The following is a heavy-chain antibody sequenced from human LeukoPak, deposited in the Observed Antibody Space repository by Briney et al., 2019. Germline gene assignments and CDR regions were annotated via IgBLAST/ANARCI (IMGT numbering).Heavy chain of an antibody. V-gene: IGHV4-4*09. CDR1: GGSISSYY. D-gene: IGHD3-22*01. J-gene: IGHJ4*02. CDR3: ARHPYDSSGYYWRYYFDY. Sequence: KPSETLSLTCTVSGGSISSYYWSWIRQPPGKGLEWIGYIYTSGSTNYNPSLKSRVTISVDTSKNQFSLKLSSVTAADTAVYYCARHPYDSSGYYWRYYFDYWGQGTLVTVSS. CDR2: IYTSGST.